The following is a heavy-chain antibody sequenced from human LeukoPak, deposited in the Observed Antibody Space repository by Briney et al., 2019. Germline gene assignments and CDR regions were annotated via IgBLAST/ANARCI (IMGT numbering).Heavy chain of an antibody. Sequence: GGSLRLSCAASVFNVITKSMSWVRQAPGKGLEWVSIIHSDGNTCYADSVKGRFTISRDTSKNTVSLQMNSLGAEDAAVYYCVSHSDTLTSYSFDYWGQGTLVTVSS. CDR2: IHSDGNT. J-gene: IGHJ4*02. D-gene: IGHD3-9*01. CDR3: VSHSDTLTSYSFDY. V-gene: IGHV3-53*01. CDR1: VFNVITKS.